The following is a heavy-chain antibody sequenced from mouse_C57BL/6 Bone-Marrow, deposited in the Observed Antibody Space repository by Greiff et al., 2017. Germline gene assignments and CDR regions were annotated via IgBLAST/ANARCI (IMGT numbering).Heavy chain of an antibody. J-gene: IGHJ2*01. CDR2: IYPRSGNT. CDR1: GYTFTSYG. Sequence: VKVVESGAELARPGASVKLSCKASGYTFTSYGISWVKQRTGQGLEWIGEIYPRSGNTYYNEKFKGKATLTADKSSSTAYMELRSLTSEDSAVYFCARLPITTVVATDYWGQGTTLTVSS. D-gene: IGHD1-1*01. CDR3: ARLPITTVVATDY. V-gene: IGHV1-81*01.